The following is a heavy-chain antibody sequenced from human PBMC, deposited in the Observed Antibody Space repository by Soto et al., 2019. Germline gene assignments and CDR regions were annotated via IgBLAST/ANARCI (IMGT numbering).Heavy chain of an antibody. CDR3: ARGVRAETYYNAFDY. CDR1: GFRFKNYA. D-gene: IGHD3-10*01. Sequence: ESVGGVVQPGSSLRLSCAASGFRFKNYAFHWVRQAPGKGLEWVALISHNDEPKIFYADSVQGRFTISRDNFKNTVYLQMNSLRDEDTAVYHCARGVRAETYYNAFDYWGQGTQVTVSS. J-gene: IGHJ4*01. CDR2: ISHNDEPKI. V-gene: IGHV3-30-3*01.